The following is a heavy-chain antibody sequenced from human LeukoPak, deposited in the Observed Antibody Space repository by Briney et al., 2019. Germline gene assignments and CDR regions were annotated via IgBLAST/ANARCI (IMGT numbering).Heavy chain of an antibody. CDR3: ARANPESCGGDCYSLYGYYGMDV. Sequence: GGSLRLSCAASGFTFSSYGMHWVRQAPGKGLEWVAVIWYDGSNKYYADSVKGRFTISRDNSKNTLCLQMNSLRAEDTAVYYCARANPESCGGDCYSLYGYYGMDVWGQGTTVTVSS. CDR1: GFTFSSYG. CDR2: IWYDGSNK. V-gene: IGHV3-33*01. J-gene: IGHJ6*02. D-gene: IGHD2-21*02.